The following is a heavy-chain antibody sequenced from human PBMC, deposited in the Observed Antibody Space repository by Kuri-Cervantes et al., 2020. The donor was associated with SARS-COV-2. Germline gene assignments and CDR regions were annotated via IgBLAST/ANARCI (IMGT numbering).Heavy chain of an antibody. CDR2: IRYDGSNK. V-gene: IGHV3-30*02. Sequence: GGSLRLSCAASGFTFSSYGMHWVRQAPGKGLEWVAFIRYDGSNKYYADSVKGRFTISRDNAKDSLYLQMNSLRAEDTAVCYCAREVPDPYYYYMDVWGKGTTVTVSS. CDR1: GFTFSSYG. CDR3: AREVPDPYYYYMDV. D-gene: IGHD3-10*01. J-gene: IGHJ6*03.